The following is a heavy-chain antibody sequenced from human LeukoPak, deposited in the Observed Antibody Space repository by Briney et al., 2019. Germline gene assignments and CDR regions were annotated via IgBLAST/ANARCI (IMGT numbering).Heavy chain of an antibody. D-gene: IGHD3-10*01. V-gene: IGHV1-24*01. J-gene: IGHJ5*02. CDR2: FDPEDGET. Sequence: ASVKVSCKVSGYTLTELSMHWVRQAPGKGLEWMGGFDPEDGETIYPQKFQGRVTMTEDTSTDTAYMELSSLRSEDTAVYYCASMVRGANWFDPWGQGTLVTVSS. CDR1: GYTLTELS. CDR3: ASMVRGANWFDP.